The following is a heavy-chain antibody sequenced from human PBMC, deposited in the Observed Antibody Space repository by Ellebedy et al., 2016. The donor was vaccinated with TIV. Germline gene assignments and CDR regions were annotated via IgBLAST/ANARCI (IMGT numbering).Heavy chain of an antibody. CDR3: ARQGGQWLATYFDY. Sequence: MPSETLSLSCTVSGGSISSGDYYWSWIRQPPGKGLEWIGYIYYSGSTYYNPSLKSRVTISVDTSKNQFSLKLSSVTAADTAVYYCARQGGQWLATYFDYWGQGTLVTVSS. D-gene: IGHD6-19*01. CDR2: IYYSGST. V-gene: IGHV4-30-4*01. J-gene: IGHJ4*02. CDR1: GGSISSGDYY.